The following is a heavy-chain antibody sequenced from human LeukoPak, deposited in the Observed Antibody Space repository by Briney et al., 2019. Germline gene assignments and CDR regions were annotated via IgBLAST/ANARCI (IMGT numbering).Heavy chain of an antibody. CDR1: GFTLSSYV. CDR3: AKWLYSSGWYYFDY. V-gene: IGHV3-23*01. Sequence: GGSLRLSCSASGFTLSSYVMHWVRQAPGKGLEWVSGISGSGGSTYYADSVQGRFTISRDNSKHTLYLQMNSLRAEDTAVYYCAKWLYSSGWYYFDYWGQGTLVTVSS. J-gene: IGHJ4*02. D-gene: IGHD6-19*01. CDR2: ISGSGGST.